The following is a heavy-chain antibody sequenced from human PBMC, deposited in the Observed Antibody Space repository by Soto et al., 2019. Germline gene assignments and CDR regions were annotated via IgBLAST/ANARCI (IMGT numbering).Heavy chain of an antibody. CDR1: GFTFSSYA. CDR3: ARSHYFDSGTYACDV. V-gene: IGHV3-30-3*01. Sequence: PGGSLRLSCAASGFTFSSYAMHWVRQAPGKGLEWVAVISYDGSNKYYADSVKGRFTISRDNSKNTLYLQMNSLRAEDTAVYYCARSHYFDSGTYACDVWGQGTLVTVSS. CDR2: ISYDGSNK. J-gene: IGHJ3*01. D-gene: IGHD3-10*01.